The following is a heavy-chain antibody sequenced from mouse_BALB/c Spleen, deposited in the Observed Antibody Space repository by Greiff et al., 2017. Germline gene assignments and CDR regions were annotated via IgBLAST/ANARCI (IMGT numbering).Heavy chain of an antibody. D-gene: IGHD1-1*01. CDR3: ARRYGSSPLYAMDY. Sequence: EVNVVESGGGLVQPGGSRKLSCAASGFTFSSFGMHWVRQAPEKGLEWVAYISSGSSTIYYADTVKGRFTISRDNPKNTLFLQMTSLRSEDTAMYYCARRYGSSPLYAMDYWGQGTSVTVSS. J-gene: IGHJ4*01. CDR2: ISSGSSTI. CDR1: GFTFSSFG. V-gene: IGHV5-17*02.